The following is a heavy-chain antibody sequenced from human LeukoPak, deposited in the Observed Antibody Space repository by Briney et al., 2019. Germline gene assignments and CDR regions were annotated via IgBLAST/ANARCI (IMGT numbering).Heavy chain of an antibody. Sequence: GGSLRLSCAASGFTFSTYAMSWVRQAPGKGLEWVSLITSSGSNTYYADSVKGRFTISRDNAKNTLYLQMNSLRAEDTAVYYCARVTGIAVALFDYWGQGTLVTVSS. V-gene: IGHV3-23*01. D-gene: IGHD6-19*01. J-gene: IGHJ4*02. CDR1: GFTFSTYA. CDR3: ARVTGIAVALFDY. CDR2: ITSSGSNT.